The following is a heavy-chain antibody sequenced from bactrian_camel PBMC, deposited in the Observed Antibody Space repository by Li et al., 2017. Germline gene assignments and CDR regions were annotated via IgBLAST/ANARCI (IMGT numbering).Heavy chain of an antibody. CDR2: ILKTGTTT. V-gene: IGHV3S1*01. Sequence: VQLVESGGELVQPGGSLRLSCEASGFTFGSRWMYWVRQAPGKGLEWVSTILKTGTTTRYSDSVKGRFIISRDDAKNTLFLQLNRLEFEDTAMYYCASDYGTTYYGQGTQVTVS. J-gene: IGHJ4*01. D-gene: IGHD1*01. CDR1: GFTFGSRW.